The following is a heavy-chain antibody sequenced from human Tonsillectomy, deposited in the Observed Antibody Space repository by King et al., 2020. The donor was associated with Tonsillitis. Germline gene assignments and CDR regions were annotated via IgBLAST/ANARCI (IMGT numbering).Heavy chain of an antibody. D-gene: IGHD1-20*01. J-gene: IGHJ4*02. CDR3: ASQVRYNWNVHD. V-gene: IGHV3-48*03. CDR1: GFTFSSYE. CDR2: ISSSGSTI. Sequence: VQLVQSGGGLVQPGGSLRLSCAASGFTFSSYEMNWVRQAPGKGLEWVSSISSSGSTIYYADSVKGRFTISRDNAKNSLYLQMNSLRAEDTAVYYCASQVRYNWNVHDWGQGTLVTVSS.